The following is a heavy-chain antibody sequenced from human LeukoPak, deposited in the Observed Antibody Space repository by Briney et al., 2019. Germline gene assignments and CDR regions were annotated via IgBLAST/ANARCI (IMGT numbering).Heavy chain of an antibody. V-gene: IGHV1-8*01. CDR2: MNPNSGNT. Sequence: ASVKVSCEASGYTFTSYDINWVRQATGQGLEWMGWMNPNSGNTGYAQKFQGRVTMTRNTSISTAYMELSSLRSEDTAVYYCARGPPISWYYYYGMDVWGQGTTVTVSS. CDR3: ARGPPISWYYYYGMDV. J-gene: IGHJ6*02. D-gene: IGHD3-16*02. CDR1: GYTFTSYD.